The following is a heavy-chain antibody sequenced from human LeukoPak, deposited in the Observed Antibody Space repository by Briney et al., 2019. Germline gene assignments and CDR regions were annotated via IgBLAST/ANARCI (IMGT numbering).Heavy chain of an antibody. CDR1: GGSISSYY. V-gene: IGHV4-59*08. D-gene: IGHD3-3*01. Sequence: PSETLSLTCTVSGGSISSYYWSWIRQPPGKGLVWIGYIYYSGSTNYNPSLKSRVTISVDTSKNQFSLKLSSVTAADTAVYYCARHAGKAYYYDFWSGYLNWFDPWGQGTLVTVSS. CDR3: ARHAGKAYYYDFWSGYLNWFDP. J-gene: IGHJ5*02. CDR2: IYYSGST.